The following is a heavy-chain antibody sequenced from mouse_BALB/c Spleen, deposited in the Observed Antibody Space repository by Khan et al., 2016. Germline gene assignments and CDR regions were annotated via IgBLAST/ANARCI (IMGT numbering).Heavy chain of an antibody. D-gene: IGHD1-1*02. V-gene: IGHV2-3*01. CDR3: ARRWSITGSMDY. CDR1: GFSLTSYG. J-gene: IGHJ4*01. CDR2: IWGDGTI. Sequence: VQLQESGPGLVAPSQSLSITCTVSGFSLTSYGVSWVSQPPGKGLEWLGVIWGDGTINYHSALISRLSISKDNSKSQVFLKLNSRQTDDAATYYCARRWSITGSMDYWGQGTSLTVSS.